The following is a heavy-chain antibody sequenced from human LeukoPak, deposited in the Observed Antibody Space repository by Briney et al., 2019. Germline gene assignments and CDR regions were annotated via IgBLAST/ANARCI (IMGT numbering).Heavy chain of an antibody. CDR3: ARGENTAMVTAADY. Sequence: GGSLRLSCAASGFTVSSNYMSWVRQAPGKGLEWVSVIYSCGSTYYADSVKGRFTISRDNSKNTLYLQMNSLRAEDTAVYYCARGENTAMVTAADYWGQGTLVTVSS. D-gene: IGHD5-18*01. CDR1: GFTVSSNY. V-gene: IGHV3-66*03. CDR2: IYSCGST. J-gene: IGHJ4*02.